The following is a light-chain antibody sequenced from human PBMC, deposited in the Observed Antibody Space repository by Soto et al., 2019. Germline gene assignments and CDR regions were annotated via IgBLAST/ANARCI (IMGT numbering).Light chain of an antibody. CDR2: EVS. CDR1: SSDVGSYNL. CDR3: CSYAGSSTF. J-gene: IGLJ1*01. V-gene: IGLV2-23*02. Sequence: QSVLPQPASVSGSPGQSITISCTGTSSDVGSYNLVSWYQQHPGKAPKLMIYEVSKRPSGVSNRFSGSKSGNTASLTISGLQAEDEADYYCCSYAGSSTFFGTGTKVTVL.